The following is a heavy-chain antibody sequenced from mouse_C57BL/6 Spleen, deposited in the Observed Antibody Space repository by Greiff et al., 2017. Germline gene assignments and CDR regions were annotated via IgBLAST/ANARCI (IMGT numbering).Heavy chain of an antibody. CDR2: IHPSDSDT. J-gene: IGHJ2*01. CDR1: GYTFTSYW. V-gene: IGHV1-74*01. D-gene: IGHD2-1*01. CDR3: EMVRCYYFDY. Sequence: VQLQQSGAELVKPGASVKVSCKASGYTFTSYWMHWVKQRPGQGLEWIGRIHPSDSDTNYNQKFKGKATLTVDNSSSTAYMQLSSVTSEDSAVYYCEMVRCYYFDYWGQGTTLTVSS.